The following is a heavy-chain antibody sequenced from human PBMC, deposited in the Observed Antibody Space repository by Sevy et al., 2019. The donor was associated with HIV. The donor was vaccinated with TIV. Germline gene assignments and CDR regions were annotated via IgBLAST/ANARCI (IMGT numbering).Heavy chain of an antibody. J-gene: IGHJ4*02. V-gene: IGHV1-24*01. CDR2: FDPEDGQT. CDR3: ATGREYYNDNSGYFDY. D-gene: IGHD3-22*01. CDR1: RYTLTEFS. Sequence: ASVKVSCKVSRYTLTEFSMHWVRQAPGKGLEWMGTFDPEDGQTIYAQKFQGRVTMTEDTSTDTAYMELSSLRSEDTAVYYCATGREYYNDNSGYFDYWGQGTLVTVSS.